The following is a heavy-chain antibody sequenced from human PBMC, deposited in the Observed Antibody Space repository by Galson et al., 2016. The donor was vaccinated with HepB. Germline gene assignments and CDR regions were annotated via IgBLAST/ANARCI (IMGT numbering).Heavy chain of an antibody. D-gene: IGHD2/OR15-2a*01. CDR1: GFIFSNYG. Sequence: SLRLSCAGSGFIFSNYGMHWVRQAPGKGREWVAADSMDRRRKFYADSVKGRFTISRDNSNNMLFLQMSSLRPDDTAVYYCAKSHEYCPPSGCSVDYWGQGTLVSVSS. CDR2: DSMDRRRK. V-gene: IGHV3-30*18. J-gene: IGHJ4*02. CDR3: AKSHEYCPPSGCSVDY.